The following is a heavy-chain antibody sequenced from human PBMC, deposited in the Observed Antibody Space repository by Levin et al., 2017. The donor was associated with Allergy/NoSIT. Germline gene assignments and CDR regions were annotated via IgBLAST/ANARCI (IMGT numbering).Heavy chain of an antibody. V-gene: IGHV3-48*01. Sequence: GGSLRLSCEASGFTFSTYAMNWVRQAPGKGLEWISYSSDSGRTIFYADSVKGRFTISRDNAKNSLYLQLNSLRVDDTAVYYCARDWKGRGGNYDYNPFDYWGQGTLITVSS. CDR1: GFTFSTYA. CDR2: SSDSGRTI. CDR3: ARDWKGRGGNYDYNPFDY. D-gene: IGHD3-3*01. J-gene: IGHJ4*02.